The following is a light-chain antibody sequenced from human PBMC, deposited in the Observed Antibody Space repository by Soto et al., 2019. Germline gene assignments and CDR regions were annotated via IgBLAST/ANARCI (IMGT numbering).Light chain of an antibody. J-gene: IGKJ4*01. Sequence: EIVMTQSPATLSESPGERVTLSCRASHSVSSRLAWYQQKPGQAPRLLIYGASTRATGLPARFSGSGSGTEFTLTISSLQSEDFAVYYCQHYTNCPLTFGGGTKVEIK. CDR3: QHYTNCPLT. V-gene: IGKV3-15*01. CDR1: HSVSSR. CDR2: GAS.